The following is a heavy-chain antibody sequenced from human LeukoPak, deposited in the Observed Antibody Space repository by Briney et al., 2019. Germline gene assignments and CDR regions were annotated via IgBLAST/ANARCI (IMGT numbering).Heavy chain of an antibody. D-gene: IGHD6-19*01. CDR1: GFTFSSYW. CDR3: ARETVAGPRFDY. CDR2: INSDGSST. J-gene: IGHJ4*02. V-gene: IGHV3-74*01. Sequence: GGSLRLSCAASGFTFSSYWMHWVRQAPGKGLVWVSRINSDGSSTSYADSVKGRFTISRDNAKNTLYLQMNSLRAEDTAVYYCARETVAGPRFDYWGQGTLVTVSS.